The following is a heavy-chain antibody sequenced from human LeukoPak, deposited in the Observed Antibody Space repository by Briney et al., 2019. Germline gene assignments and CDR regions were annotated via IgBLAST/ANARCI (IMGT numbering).Heavy chain of an antibody. CDR3: ARDTGNWFDP. CDR1: GGSISRGSYY. Sequence: SETLSLTCTVSGGSISRGSYYWSWIRQPPEKGLEWIGYIYYSGSTNYNPSLKSRVTISVDTSKNQFSLKLSPVTAADTAVYYCARDTGNWFDPWGQGTLVTVSS. V-gene: IGHV4-61*01. J-gene: IGHJ5*02. CDR2: IYYSGST. D-gene: IGHD2-8*02.